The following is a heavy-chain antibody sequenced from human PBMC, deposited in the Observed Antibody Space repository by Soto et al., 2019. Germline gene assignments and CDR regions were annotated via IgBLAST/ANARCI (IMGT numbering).Heavy chain of an antibody. Sequence: QGQLEQSGAEVRRPGSSVKVSCKASDGSFSSYSISWVRQAPGHGLEWMGRIVPVLGTANSAQKFQGRVAFSADVSTATAYMELRSLRSDDTAIYFCARHSPGVGYYYGMDVWGQGTTVIVSS. J-gene: IGHJ6*02. D-gene: IGHD1-26*01. CDR3: ARHSPGVGYYYGMDV. CDR2: IVPVLGTA. V-gene: IGHV1-69*01. CDR1: DGSFSSYS.